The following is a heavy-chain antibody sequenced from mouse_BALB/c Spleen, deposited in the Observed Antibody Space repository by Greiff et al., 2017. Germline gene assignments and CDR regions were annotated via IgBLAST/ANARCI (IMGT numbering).Heavy chain of an antibody. D-gene: IGHD2-14*01. V-gene: IGHV1S22*01. CDR1: GYTFTSYW. CDR2: IYPGSGST. Sequence: LQQPGSELVRPGASVKLSCKASGYTFTSYWMHWVKQRHGQGLEWIGNIYPGSGSTNYDEKFKSKGTLTVDTSSSTAYMHLSSLTSEDSAVYYCTRWRYDFYAMDYWGQGTSVTVSS. CDR3: TRWRYDFYAMDY. J-gene: IGHJ4*01.